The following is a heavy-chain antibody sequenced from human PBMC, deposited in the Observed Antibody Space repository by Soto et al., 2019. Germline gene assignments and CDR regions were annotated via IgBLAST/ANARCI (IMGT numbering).Heavy chain of an antibody. Sequence: SETLSLTCIVSGGSISGFYWSWIRQPPGQGLEWIGYMYNTGSTVYNPSFKSRVTISVDTSKNQFSLKLNSVTAADTAVYYCARDLWGYCGTDCYPLDVWGQGTTVT. V-gene: IGHV4-59*01. CDR2: MYNTGST. D-gene: IGHD2-21*02. CDR3: ARDLWGYCGTDCYPLDV. J-gene: IGHJ6*02. CDR1: GGSISGFY.